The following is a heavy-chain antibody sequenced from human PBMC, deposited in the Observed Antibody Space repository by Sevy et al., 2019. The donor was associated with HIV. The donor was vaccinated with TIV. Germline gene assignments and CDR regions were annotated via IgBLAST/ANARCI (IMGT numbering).Heavy chain of an antibody. V-gene: IGHV3-23*01. CDR3: AKEKEMSMYYFHS. CDR2: ISGSGSYT. D-gene: IGHD3-10*02. J-gene: IGHJ4*02. Sequence: GGSLRLSCAASGFTFNNYAMNWVRQAPGKGLEWVSVISGSGSYTYYADSVKDRFTISRDTSKNTLYLQMNSLRAEDTAVYYCAKEKEMSMYYFHSWGQGTLVTVSS. CDR1: GFTFNNYA.